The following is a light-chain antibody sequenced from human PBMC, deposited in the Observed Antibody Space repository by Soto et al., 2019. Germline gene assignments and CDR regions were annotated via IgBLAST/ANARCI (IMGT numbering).Light chain of an antibody. CDR1: QSVSSY. CDR3: QQRRNWPRT. J-gene: IGKJ1*01. V-gene: IGKV3-11*01. CDR2: ESS. Sequence: EIVLTQSPATLSLSPGERATLSCRASQSVSSYLAWYQQKPGQAPRLLIYESSNRDAGIPARFSGSGSGTDFPLPISSLEPEDFAVYYCQQRRNWPRTFGQGTKVEI.